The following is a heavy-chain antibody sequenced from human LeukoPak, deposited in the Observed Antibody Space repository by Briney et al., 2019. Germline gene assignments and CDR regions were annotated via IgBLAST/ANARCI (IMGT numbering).Heavy chain of an antibody. V-gene: IGHV3-30*04. CDR3: ARPGGYAFDI. D-gene: IGHD3-10*01. Sequence: PGTSLRLSCEASGFIFSTYAFHWVRQAPGKGPEWMAFITYDGSDTYFADSVKGRFTLSRDNSKNALYLQMNSLRTVDTAVYYCARPGGYAFDIWGEGTMVTVSS. J-gene: IGHJ3*02. CDR1: GFIFSTYA. CDR2: ITYDGSDT.